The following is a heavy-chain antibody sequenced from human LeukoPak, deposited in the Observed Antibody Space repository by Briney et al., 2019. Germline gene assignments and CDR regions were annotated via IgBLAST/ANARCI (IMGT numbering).Heavy chain of an antibody. CDR3: ARGGGYGSSPLK. D-gene: IGHD6-6*01. V-gene: IGHV4-4*09. CDR1: GGSISSYY. CDR2: IYTSGST. J-gene: IGHJ4*02. Sequence: SETLSLTCTVSGGSISSYYWSWIRQPPGKGLEWIGYIYTSGSTNYNPSLKSRVTISVDTSKNQFPLKLNSVTAADTAVYYCARGGGYGSSPLKWGQGTLVTVSS.